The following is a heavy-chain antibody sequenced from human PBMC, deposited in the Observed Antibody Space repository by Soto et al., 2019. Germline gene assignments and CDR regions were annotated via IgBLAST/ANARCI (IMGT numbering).Heavy chain of an antibody. CDR3: ARVPRYYDSSGYDWFDP. Sequence: SETLSLTCTVSGGSISSYYWSWIRQPPGKGLEWIGYIYYSGSTNYNPSVKSRVTISVDTSKNQFSLKPSSVTAADTAVYYCARVPRYYDSSGYDWFDPWGQGTLVTVSS. D-gene: IGHD3-22*01. CDR2: IYYSGST. J-gene: IGHJ5*02. V-gene: IGHV4-59*01. CDR1: GGSISSYY.